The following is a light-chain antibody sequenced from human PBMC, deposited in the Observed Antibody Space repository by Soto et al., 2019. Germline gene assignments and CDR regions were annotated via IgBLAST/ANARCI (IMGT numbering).Light chain of an antibody. CDR3: CSYASSTSYV. Sequence: SVLTQPASVSGSPGQSITISCTGTSSDVGGYNFVTWYQQHPGEAPKLMIHDVSSRASGVPNRFSGSKSGTTASLTISGLQAEDEADYYCCSYASSTSYVFGTGTKVTVL. CDR2: DVS. CDR1: SSDVGGYNF. V-gene: IGLV2-14*03. J-gene: IGLJ1*01.